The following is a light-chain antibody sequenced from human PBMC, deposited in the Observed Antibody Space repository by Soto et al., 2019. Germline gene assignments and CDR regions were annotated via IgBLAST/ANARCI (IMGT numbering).Light chain of an antibody. Sequence: QSALTQPASVSGSPGQSITISCTGTSSDVGGYNYVSWHQQHPGKVPKLMIYDVSYRPSGVSNRFSGSKSGNTASLTISGLQAEDEADYYGSSYTTSSTYVFGTGTKVTVL. CDR1: SSDVGGYNY. V-gene: IGLV2-14*01. CDR3: SSYTTSSTYV. CDR2: DVS. J-gene: IGLJ1*01.